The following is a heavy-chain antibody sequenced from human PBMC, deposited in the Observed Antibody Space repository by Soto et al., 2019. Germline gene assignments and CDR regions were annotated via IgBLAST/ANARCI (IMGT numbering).Heavy chain of an antibody. V-gene: IGHV3-23*01. D-gene: IGHD3-9*01. Sequence: GGSLRLSCAASGFTFSSYAMSWVRQAPGKGLEWVSAISGSGGSTYYADSVKGRFTISRDNSKNTLYLQMNSLRAEDTAVYYCAKGRILTGRVALFDYWGQGTLVTVSS. J-gene: IGHJ4*02. CDR3: AKGRILTGRVALFDY. CDR2: ISGSGGST. CDR1: GFTFSSYA.